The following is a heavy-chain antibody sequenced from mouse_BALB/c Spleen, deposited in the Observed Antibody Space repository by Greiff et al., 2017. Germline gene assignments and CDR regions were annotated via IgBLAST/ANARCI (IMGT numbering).Heavy chain of an antibody. Sequence: VQLQQSGAELVKPGASVKLSCTASGFNIKDTYMHWVKQRPEQGLEWIGRIDPANGNTKYDPKFQGKATITADTSSNTAYLQLSSLTSEDTAVYYCARTTMITYYFDYWGQGTTLTVSS. V-gene: IGHV14-3*02. J-gene: IGHJ2*01. CDR3: ARTTMITYYFDY. CDR2: IDPANGNT. CDR1: GFNIKDTY. D-gene: IGHD2-4*01.